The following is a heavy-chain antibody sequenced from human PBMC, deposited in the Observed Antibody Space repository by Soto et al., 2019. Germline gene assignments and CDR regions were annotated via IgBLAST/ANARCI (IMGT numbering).Heavy chain of an antibody. Sequence: QLHLVQSGAVVKKPGASVTVSCSASGYPVTAYYMHWVRQAPGRGLEWMGGINPATGAAKYTQTLGGRVTMARDTSTSTVFMELSGLTSEDTAVFYCARGGGVGVAGSAAFDMWGQGTLVTVSS. J-gene: IGHJ3*02. CDR3: ARGGGVGVAGSAAFDM. D-gene: IGHD3-3*01. CDR1: GYPVTAYY. V-gene: IGHV1-2*02. CDR2: INPATGAA.